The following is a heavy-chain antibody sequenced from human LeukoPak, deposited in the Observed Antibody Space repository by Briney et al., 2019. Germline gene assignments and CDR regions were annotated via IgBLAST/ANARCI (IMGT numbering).Heavy chain of an antibody. D-gene: IGHD5-12*01. CDR3: ARVFDPDRDGYNLDH. J-gene: IGHJ5*02. CDR2: MSPNSGNT. Sequence: ASVKVSCKASGYTFTSYDINWVRQATGQGLEWMGWMSPNSGNTGYAQKFQGRVTMTRNTSISTAYMELSSLRSEDTAVYYCARVFDPDRDGYNLDHWGQGTLVTVSS. V-gene: IGHV1-8*01. CDR1: GYTFTSYD.